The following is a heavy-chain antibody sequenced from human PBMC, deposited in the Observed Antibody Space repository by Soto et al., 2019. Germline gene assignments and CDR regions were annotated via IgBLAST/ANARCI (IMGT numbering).Heavy chain of an antibody. D-gene: IGHD4-17*01. CDR2: IHHSGTT. CDR1: ESSINSNYY. Sequence: SETLSLTCGVPESSINSNYYWPWIRQPPGKGLEWIGAIHHSGTTYYTPSLKSRVTISMDTSKNHFSLRLTSVTAADTAIYYCARGLYGGNFDYWGQGTPVTVSS. V-gene: IGHV4-38-2*01. CDR3: ARGLYGGNFDY. J-gene: IGHJ4*02.